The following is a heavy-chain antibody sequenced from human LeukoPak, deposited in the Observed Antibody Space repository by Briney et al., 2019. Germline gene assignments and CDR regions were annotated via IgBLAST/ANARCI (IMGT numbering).Heavy chain of an antibody. CDR3: ARGGYGEIPFDY. CDR2: INHSGST. D-gene: IGHD4-17*01. V-gene: IGHV4-34*01. Sequence: PSETLSLTCAVYGGSFSGYYWSWIRQPPGKGLEWIGEINHSGSTNYNPSLKSRVTISVDTSKNQFSLKLSSVTAADTAVYYCARGGYGEIPFDYWGQGTLVTVSS. J-gene: IGHJ4*02. CDR1: GGSFSGYY.